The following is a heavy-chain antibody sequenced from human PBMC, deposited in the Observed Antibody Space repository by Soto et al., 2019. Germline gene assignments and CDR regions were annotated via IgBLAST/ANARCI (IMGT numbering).Heavy chain of an antibody. Sequence: HHGGSLRLSCAGSGFTFSSNYMSWVRQAPGKGLEWVSVIYSGGSTYYADSVKGRFTISRHNSKNTLYLQMNSLRAEDTAVYYCARTLVVPAAIGFYYYGMDVWGQGTTVTV. CDR3: ARTLVVPAAIGFYYYGMDV. V-gene: IGHV3-53*04. D-gene: IGHD2-2*01. J-gene: IGHJ6*02. CDR2: IYSGGST. CDR1: GFTFSSNY.